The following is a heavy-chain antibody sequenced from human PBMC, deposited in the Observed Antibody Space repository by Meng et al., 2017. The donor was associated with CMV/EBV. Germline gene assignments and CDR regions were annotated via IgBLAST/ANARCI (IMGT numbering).Heavy chain of an antibody. V-gene: IGHV1-8*01. CDR2: RNTNSGNT. J-gene: IGHJ5*02. D-gene: IGHD1-26*01. CDR3: ARGVIVGATGWVDP. Sequence: SGDPITSYDIKWVRQATGQGLEWMGWRNTNSGNTGYAQKFQGRVTMTRNTSISTAYMELSSLRSEDTAVYYCARGVIVGATGWVDPWGQGTLVTVSS. CDR1: GDPITSYD.